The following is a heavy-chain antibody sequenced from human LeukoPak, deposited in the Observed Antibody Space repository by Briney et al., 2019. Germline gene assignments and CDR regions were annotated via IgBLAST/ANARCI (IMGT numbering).Heavy chain of an antibody. CDR2: IKSKTDGGTT. V-gene: IGHV3-15*01. CDR1: GFTFSNAW. Sequence: GGSLRLSCAASGFTFSNAWMSWVRQAPGQGLEWVGRIKSKTDGGTTDYGAPVKGRFTISRDDSKNTLYLQMNSLKTEDIAVYYCTTGYYTYYYGSGSYYPFDYWGQGTLVTVSS. J-gene: IGHJ4*02. D-gene: IGHD3-10*01. CDR3: TTGYYTYYYGSGSYYPFDY.